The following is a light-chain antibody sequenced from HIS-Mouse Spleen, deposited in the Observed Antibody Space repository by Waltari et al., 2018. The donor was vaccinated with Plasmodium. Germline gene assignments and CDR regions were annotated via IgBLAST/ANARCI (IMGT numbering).Light chain of an antibody. J-gene: IGLJ1*01. CDR2: EGS. Sequence: QSALTQPASVSGSPGQSITISCTGTSSDVGCYNFVSWYQQHPGKAPKLMIYEGSKRPSGVSNRFSGSKSGNTASLTISGLQAEDEADYYCCSYAGSSTYVFGTGTKVTVL. V-gene: IGLV2-23*01. CDR3: CSYAGSSTYV. CDR1: SSDVGCYNF.